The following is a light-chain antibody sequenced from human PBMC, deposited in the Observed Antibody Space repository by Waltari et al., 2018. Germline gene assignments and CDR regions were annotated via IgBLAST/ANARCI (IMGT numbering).Light chain of an antibody. CDR2: EDS. Sequence: SFELTQAPSVSVSPGQTASVTCSGDKLGDKYVCWYHQKPGHSPVLLIYEDSERPSGIPGRFSGSNSGNTATLTISATQAMDEADYYCQTWTSSGVVFGGGTKLTVL. CDR1: KLGDKY. V-gene: IGLV3-1*01. CDR3: QTWTSSGVV. J-gene: IGLJ2*01.